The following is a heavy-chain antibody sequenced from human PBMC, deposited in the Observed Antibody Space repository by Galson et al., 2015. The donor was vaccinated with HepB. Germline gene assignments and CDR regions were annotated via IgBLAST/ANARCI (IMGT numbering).Heavy chain of an antibody. CDR2: IYYTGNT. V-gene: IGHV4-31*03. J-gene: IGHJ4*02. Sequence: LSLTCTVSGGSINSGGYYWSWIRQHPGKGLEWIGYIYYTGNTYYNPSLQSRVTISVDTSKNQFSLKLSSVTAADTAVYYCARVDSSGWYDYWGQGTLVTVSS. CDR3: ARVDSSGWYDY. D-gene: IGHD6-19*01. CDR1: GGSINSGGYY.